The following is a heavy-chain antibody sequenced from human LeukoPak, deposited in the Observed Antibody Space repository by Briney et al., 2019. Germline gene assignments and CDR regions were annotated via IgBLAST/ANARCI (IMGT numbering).Heavy chain of an antibody. CDR3: TKNTGDFDI. D-gene: IGHD4-17*01. V-gene: IGHV3-15*07. CDR2: VKSVAEGGAS. J-gene: IGHJ3*02. Sequence: GGSLRLSCVFPSLIFSHAWMNWVRQAPGKGLEWVGRVKSVAEGGASGYGTPVKGRFTISRDDSKKTVYLQMHNLSTEDTALYYCTKNTGDFDIWGQGTMVIVSS. CDR1: SLIFSHAW.